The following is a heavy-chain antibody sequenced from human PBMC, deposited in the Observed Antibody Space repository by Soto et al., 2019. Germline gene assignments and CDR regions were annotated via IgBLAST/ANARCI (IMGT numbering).Heavy chain of an antibody. CDR1: GYTFTNFD. J-gene: IGHJ5*01. V-gene: IGHV1-8*01. CDR2: MTPNREKK. Sequence: VSVKVSSKTSGYTFTNFDVNWVRQAAAQGLEWMGCMTPNREKKSYAQTFQGRVSMTRDTFITPAYMEVSSLRSEDTAVYYCASGFGSSWNTGGHNWFDFWGQRTLANFSS. CDR3: ASGFGSSWNTGGHNWFDF. D-gene: IGHD6-13*01.